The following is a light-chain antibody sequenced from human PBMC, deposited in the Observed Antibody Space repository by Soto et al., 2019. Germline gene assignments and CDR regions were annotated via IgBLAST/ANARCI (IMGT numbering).Light chain of an antibody. CDR3: QQRRSWPRA. CDR1: QSVGSY. CDR2: DAT. Sequence: EIVLTQSPATLSLSPGERATLSCRASQSVGSYLAWFQQKPGQAPRLLIYDATNRATSIPARFNGSGSGTDFTLTISSLEPEDFAVYYCQQRRSWPRAFGQGTKVDIK. V-gene: IGKV3-11*01. J-gene: IGKJ1*01.